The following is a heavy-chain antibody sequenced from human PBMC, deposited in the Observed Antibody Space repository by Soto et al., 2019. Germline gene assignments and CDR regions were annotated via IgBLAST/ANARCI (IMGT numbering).Heavy chain of an antibody. V-gene: IGHV3-21*01. CDR3: PRPRSPWLASDP. D-gene: IGHD6-19*01. CDR2: ISSSAIYI. J-gene: IGHJ5*02. Sequence: GVSLRLSCEASGFRFDYVGMTWFRQSPGKGLEWVSFISSSAIYIYYADSVKGGFPVPRENAKKSLNLKMNSRRAEDAAVFYCPRPRSPWLASDPGGQGTLVTFA. CDR1: GFRFDYVG.